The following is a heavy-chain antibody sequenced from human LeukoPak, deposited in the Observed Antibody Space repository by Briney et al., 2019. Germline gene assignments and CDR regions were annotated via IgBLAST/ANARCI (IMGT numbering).Heavy chain of an antibody. CDR3: ARHEGYFGIHTDFDY. V-gene: IGHV1-18*04. Sequence: ASVKVSCKASGYTFTSYGISWVRQAPGQGLEWMGWISAYNGNTNYAQKLQGRVTMTTDTSTSIAYMELRSLRSDDTAVYYCARHEGYFGIHTDFDYWGQGTLVTVSS. D-gene: IGHD3-9*01. CDR1: GYTFTSYG. CDR2: ISAYNGNT. J-gene: IGHJ4*02.